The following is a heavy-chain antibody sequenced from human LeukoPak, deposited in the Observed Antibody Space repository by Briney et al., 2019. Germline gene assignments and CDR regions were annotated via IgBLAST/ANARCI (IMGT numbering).Heavy chain of an antibody. Sequence: GGSLRLSCATSGFTFSSYALNRVRHAPGQGLEWVSAISGSGGSTYYADSVKGRFTISRDTSKNIVYLLLNSLRAEDTAIYYCARFRWGDYYYYGVDVWGQGTTVTVSS. J-gene: IGHJ6*02. D-gene: IGHD3-16*01. CDR2: ISGSGGST. V-gene: IGHV3-23*01. CDR3: ARFRWGDYYYYGVDV. CDR1: GFTFSSYA.